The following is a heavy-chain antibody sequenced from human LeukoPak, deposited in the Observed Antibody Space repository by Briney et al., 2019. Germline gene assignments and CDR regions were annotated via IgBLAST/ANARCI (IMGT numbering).Heavy chain of an antibody. J-gene: IGHJ1*01. CDR1: GYTFTGYY. Sequence: ASVKVSCKASGYTFTGYYMHWVRQAPGQGHEWMGRIDPNSGGTNYAQKFQGRVTMTRDTSISTAYMELSRLRSDDTAVYYCARDMSGRTAYFQHWGQGTLVTVSS. D-gene: IGHD1-26*01. V-gene: IGHV1-2*06. CDR2: IDPNSGGT. CDR3: ARDMSGRTAYFQH.